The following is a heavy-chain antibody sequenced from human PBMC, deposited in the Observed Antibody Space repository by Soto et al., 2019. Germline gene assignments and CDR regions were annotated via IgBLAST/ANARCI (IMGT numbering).Heavy chain of an antibody. CDR3: AREKDWGDCSSTSCSTWGFDY. CDR1: GGSISSGGYY. Sequence: SETLSLTCTVSGGSISSGGYYWSWIRQHPGKGLEWIGYIYYSGSTYYNPSLKSRVTISVDTSKNQFSLKLSSVTAADTAVYYCAREKDWGDCSSTSCSTWGFDYWGQGTLVTVSS. V-gene: IGHV4-31*03. D-gene: IGHD2-2*01. CDR2: IYYSGST. J-gene: IGHJ4*02.